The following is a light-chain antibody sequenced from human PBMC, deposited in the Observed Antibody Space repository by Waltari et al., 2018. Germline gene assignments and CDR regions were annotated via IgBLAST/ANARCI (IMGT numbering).Light chain of an antibody. J-gene: IGKJ1*01. V-gene: IGKV1-5*03. CDR3: QQYRNLWT. CDR1: QSLSNW. CDR2: KAS. Sequence: DIQMTQSPSTLSASVGDRVTITCRASQSLSNWLALYQQKPGKAPKVLIYKASTLESGVPSRFSDSGSGTEFTLTISSLQPDDFATYYCQQYRNLWTFGQGTKVEIK.